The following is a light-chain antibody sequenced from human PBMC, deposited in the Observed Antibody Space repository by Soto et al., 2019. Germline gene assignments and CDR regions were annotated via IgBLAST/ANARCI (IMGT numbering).Light chain of an antibody. V-gene: IGKV3-15*01. Sequence: IGLKQSPGILYLSPGGRAALSCRASQSVSSTLAWYQQKPGQAPRLLIYGASTRATGIPDRLSGSGSGTEFTLTISSLQPDDFATYYCQQYNSYSFGQGTKVDIK. J-gene: IGKJ1*01. CDR1: QSVSST. CDR3: QQYNSYS. CDR2: GAS.